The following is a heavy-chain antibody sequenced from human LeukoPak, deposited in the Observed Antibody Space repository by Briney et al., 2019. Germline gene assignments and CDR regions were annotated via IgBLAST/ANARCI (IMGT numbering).Heavy chain of an antibody. CDR2: IYPGDSDT. Sequence: GESLKISCKASRYSFTSYWIGWVREMPGKGLEWMGIIYPGDSDTSYSPSFQGLVTISADKPISTAYLQWSSLKASDTAMYYCARLMDTAMVLDYWGQGTLVTVSS. CDR1: RYSFTSYW. CDR3: ARLMDTAMVLDY. J-gene: IGHJ4*02. V-gene: IGHV5-51*01. D-gene: IGHD5-18*01.